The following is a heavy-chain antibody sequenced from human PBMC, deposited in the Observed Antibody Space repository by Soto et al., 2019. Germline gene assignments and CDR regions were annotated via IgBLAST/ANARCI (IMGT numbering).Heavy chain of an antibody. Sequence: PGGSLRLSCAGSGFTFINYAMTWVRQAPGKGLEWVSSISNRGSDTYYVDSVKGRFTISRDNSKNTLYLQMNSLRAEDTAVYYYAKDTYSSSWYFWGQGTLVTVSS. CDR2: ISNRGSDT. CDR1: GFTFINYA. D-gene: IGHD6-13*01. J-gene: IGHJ4*02. CDR3: AKDTYSSSWYF. V-gene: IGHV3-23*01.